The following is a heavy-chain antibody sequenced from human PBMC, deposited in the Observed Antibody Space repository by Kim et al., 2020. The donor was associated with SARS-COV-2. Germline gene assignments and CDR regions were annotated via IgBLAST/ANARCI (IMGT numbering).Heavy chain of an antibody. Sequence: GGSLRLSWASSGFAFSRDCMHWVRKAPGERSVWVAGLSYYVGNKYYADSVKGRFTISRDDSKNTLYLQMNSLRAEDPAVYYCAKELGSESYYAWTYYHYGLDVWGRDTTDTVPS. D-gene: IGHD3-10*01. CDR2: LSYYVGNK. CDR3: AKELGSESYYAWTYYHYGLDV. V-gene: IGHV3-30*18. CDR1: GFAFSRDC. J-gene: IGHJ6*01.